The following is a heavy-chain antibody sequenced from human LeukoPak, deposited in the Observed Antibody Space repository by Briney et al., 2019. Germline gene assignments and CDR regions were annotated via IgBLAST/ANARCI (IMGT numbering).Heavy chain of an antibody. CDR3: ARGTVGGSYFDY. CDR2: IKQDGSEK. CDR1: EFIFSNYW. J-gene: IGHJ4*02. D-gene: IGHD1-26*01. V-gene: IGHV3-7*03. Sequence: GGSLRLSCAASEFIFSNYWMSWVRQAPGKGLEWVANIKQDGSEKYFVDSVKGRFTISRDNAKNSLYLQMNSLRAEDTAVYYCARGTVGGSYFDYWGQGTLVTVSS.